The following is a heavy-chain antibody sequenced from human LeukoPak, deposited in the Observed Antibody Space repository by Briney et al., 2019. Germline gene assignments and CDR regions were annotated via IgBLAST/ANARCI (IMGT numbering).Heavy chain of an antibody. D-gene: IGHD1-26*01. CDR1: GFTFSSYS. V-gene: IGHV3-49*04. CDR3: TRLPHAKWELPSFDC. Sequence: GGSLRLSCAASGFTFSSYSTNWVRQAPGKGLEWVGFIRSKAYGGTTEYAASVKGRFTISRDDSKSIAYLQMNSLKTEDTAVYYCTRLPHAKWELPSFDCWGQGTLVTVSS. CDR2: IRSKAYGGTT. J-gene: IGHJ4*02.